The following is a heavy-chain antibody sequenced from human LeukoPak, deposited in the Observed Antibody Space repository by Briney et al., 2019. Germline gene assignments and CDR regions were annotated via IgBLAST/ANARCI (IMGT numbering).Heavy chain of an antibody. Sequence: GASVKVSCKASGYTFTGYYMHWVRQAPGQGLEWMGRINPNSGGTNYAQKFQGRVTMTRDTSISTAYMELSRLRSDDTAVYYCARDSDSSSWSPSYYYYYGMDVWGQGTTVTVSS. CDR2: INPNSGGT. V-gene: IGHV1-2*06. D-gene: IGHD6-13*01. CDR3: ARDSDSSSWSPSYYYYYGMDV. CDR1: GYTFTGYY. J-gene: IGHJ6*02.